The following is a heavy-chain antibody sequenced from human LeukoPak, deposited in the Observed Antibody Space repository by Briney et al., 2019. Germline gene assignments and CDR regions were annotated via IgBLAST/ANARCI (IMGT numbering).Heavy chain of an antibody. CDR2: IIPIFGTA. D-gene: IGHD2-21*02. V-gene: IGHV1-69*06. CDR3: AREFRVVMTAFLDY. J-gene: IGHJ4*02. Sequence: SVKVSCKASGGTFSSYAISWVRQAPGQGLEWMGGIIPIFGTANYAQKFQGRVTITADKSTSTAYMELSSLRSDDTAVYFCAREFRVVMTAFLDYWGQGTLVIVSS. CDR1: GGTFSSYA.